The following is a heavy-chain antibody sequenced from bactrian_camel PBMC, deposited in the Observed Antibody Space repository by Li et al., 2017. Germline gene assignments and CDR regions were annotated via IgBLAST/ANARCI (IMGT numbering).Heavy chain of an antibody. CDR1: GYTDNRPC. Sequence: LVESGGGSVQAGGSLRLSCAASGYTDNRPCMGWFRQAPGMEREGVAAIDSNGKSTYADSVKGRFTISRDNGMNTLYLQLESLKTDDTAMYYCKKGDYCLEKYCDEERGQGTQVTVS. J-gene: IGHJ4*01. V-gene: IGHV3S53*01. D-gene: IGHD3*01. CDR2: IDSNGKS. CDR3: KKGDYCLEKYCDEE.